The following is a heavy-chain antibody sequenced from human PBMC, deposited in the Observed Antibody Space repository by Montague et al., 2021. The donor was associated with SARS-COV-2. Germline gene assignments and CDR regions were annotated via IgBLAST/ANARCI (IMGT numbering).Heavy chain of an antibody. CDR2: IYYSGST. D-gene: IGHD3-22*01. V-gene: IGHV4-39*01. Sequence: SETLSLTCTVSGGSIGSSSYYWGWIRQPPGKGLEWIGSIYYSGSTYYNPSLKSRVTISVDTSKNQFSLKLSSVTAVDTAVYYCARFPTSYYYDSKAAPATPDAFDIWGQGTMVTVSS. CDR3: ARFPTSYYYDSKAAPATPDAFDI. J-gene: IGHJ3*02. CDR1: GGSIGSSSYY.